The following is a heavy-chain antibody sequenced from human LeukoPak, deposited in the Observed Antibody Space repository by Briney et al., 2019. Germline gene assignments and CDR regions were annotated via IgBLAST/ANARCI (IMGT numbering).Heavy chain of an antibody. D-gene: IGHD6-13*01. J-gene: IGHJ4*02. CDR3: AKQGPHSSSWYGN. CDR1: GYTFTSYD. V-gene: IGHV1-8*03. CDR2: MNPNSGNT. Sequence: GASVKVSCKASGYTFTSYDINWVRQATGQGLEWMGWMNPNSGNTGYAQKFQGRVTITRNTSISTAYMELSSLRSEDTAVYYCAKQGPHSSSWYGNWGQGTLVTVSS.